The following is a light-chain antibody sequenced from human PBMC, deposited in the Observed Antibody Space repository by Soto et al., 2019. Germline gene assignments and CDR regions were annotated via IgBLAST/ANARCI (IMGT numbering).Light chain of an antibody. Sequence: EIVLTQSPGTLSLSPGDRATLSCRASQSITNNYLAWYQQKHGRAHRLLIYGACSRAAGIPDMCSGSASGTDFTLTISRLEPEFFAMYYCQRYGYLVTFGGGTKVEIK. V-gene: IGKV3-20*01. CDR2: GAC. CDR1: QSITNNY. J-gene: IGKJ4*01. CDR3: QRYGYLVT.